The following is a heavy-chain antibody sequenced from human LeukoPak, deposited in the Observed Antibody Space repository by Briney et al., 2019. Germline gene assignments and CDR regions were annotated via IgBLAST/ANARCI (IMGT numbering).Heavy chain of an antibody. D-gene: IGHD3-10*01. V-gene: IGHV3-7*03. J-gene: IGHJ4*02. CDR1: GFTFSSYW. CDR3: ARAPTYGSGSSFDY. Sequence: GGSLRLSCAASGFTFSSYWMSWVRQAPGKGLEWVANIKQDGSEKYYVDSVKGRFTISRDNAKNSLYLQMNSLRAEDTAVYYCARAPTYGSGSSFDYWGQGTLVTVSS. CDR2: IKQDGSEK.